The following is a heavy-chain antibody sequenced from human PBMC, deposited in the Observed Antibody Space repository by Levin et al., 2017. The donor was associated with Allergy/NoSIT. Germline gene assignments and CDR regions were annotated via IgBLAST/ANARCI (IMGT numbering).Heavy chain of an antibody. J-gene: IGHJ4*02. Sequence: PGGSLRLSCAASGFTFSSYGMHWVRQAPGKGLEWVAVISYDGSNKYYADSVKGRFTISRDNSKNTLYLQMNSLRAEDTAVYYCAKNGFTYYYDSSGLYYFDYWGQGTLVTVSS. CDR2: ISYDGSNK. CDR3: AKNGFTYYYDSSGLYYFDY. CDR1: GFTFSSYG. V-gene: IGHV3-30*18. D-gene: IGHD3-22*01.